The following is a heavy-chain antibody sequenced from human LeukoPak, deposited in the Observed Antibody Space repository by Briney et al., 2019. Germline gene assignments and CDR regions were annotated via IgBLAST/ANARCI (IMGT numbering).Heavy chain of an antibody. CDR2: INNDGSLT. CDR1: GLTFRSYW. V-gene: IGHV3-74*01. CDR3: ARDKAFDI. J-gene: IGHJ3*02. Sequence: PGGSLRLSCAASGLTFRSYWMYWVRQAPEKGLVWVSSINNDGSLTNYADSARGRFTISRDNAKNTLYLQMNSLRAEDTAVYYCARDKAFDIWGRGTMVTVSS.